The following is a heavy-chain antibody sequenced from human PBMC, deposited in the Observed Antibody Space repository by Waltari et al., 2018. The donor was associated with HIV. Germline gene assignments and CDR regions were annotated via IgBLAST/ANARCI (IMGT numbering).Heavy chain of an antibody. J-gene: IGHJ4*02. Sequence: QVLLQESGPGLVKPSETLSLTCTVSGGSITSYYWSWIRQPPGKGLEWIGYIYYSGSTHYNPSLKSRATISVDTSKNPVSLKLSSVTAADTAVYYCASRGMHYYDSSGYYSWGQGTLVTVSS. D-gene: IGHD3-22*01. V-gene: IGHV4-59*01. CDR1: GGSITSYY. CDR3: ASRGMHYYDSSGYYS. CDR2: IYYSGST.